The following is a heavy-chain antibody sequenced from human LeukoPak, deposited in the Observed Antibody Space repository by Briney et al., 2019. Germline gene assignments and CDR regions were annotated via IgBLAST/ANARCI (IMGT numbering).Heavy chain of an antibody. Sequence: SETLSLTCTVSGGSISSGGYYWSWIRQPPGKGLEWIGNIYYSGTTYHNPSLKSRVTISVDASKNQFSLKVKSVTAADTAVYYCATSSTGWYNGNDYWGQGTLVTVSS. J-gene: IGHJ4*02. CDR3: ATSSTGWYNGNDY. V-gene: IGHV4-39*01. D-gene: IGHD6-19*01. CDR2: IYYSGTT. CDR1: GGSISSGGYY.